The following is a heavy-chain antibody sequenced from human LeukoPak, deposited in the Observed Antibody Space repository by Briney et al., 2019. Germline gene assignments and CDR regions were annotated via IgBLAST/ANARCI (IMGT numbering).Heavy chain of an antibody. D-gene: IGHD6-19*01. CDR3: ARVQSAVAAFDY. CDR2: IYSGGST. Sequence: GGSLRLSCAASGFAVSSNYMSWVRQAPGKGLEWVSVIYSGGSTYYADSVKGRFTISRDNSKNTLYLQMNSLRAEDTAVYYCARVQSAVAAFDYWGQGTLVTVSS. CDR1: GFAVSSNY. V-gene: IGHV3-53*01. J-gene: IGHJ4*02.